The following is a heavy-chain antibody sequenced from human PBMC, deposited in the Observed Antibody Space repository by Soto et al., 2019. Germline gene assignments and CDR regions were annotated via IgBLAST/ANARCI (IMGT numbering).Heavy chain of an antibody. V-gene: IGHV1-69*12. CDR3: ARIWGIADDGS. CDR2: VIPILGKP. J-gene: IGHJ5*01. D-gene: IGHD6-13*01. Sequence: QVQLVQSGAEVKKPGSSVKVSCKSSGDSFKTYSVSWVRQAPGQGLEWMGGVIPILGKPMYAQKFQDRVTITADESTSTVFMDLTSLMSDDPAVYYCARIWGIADDGSWGKGTRVTVSS. CDR1: GDSFKTYS.